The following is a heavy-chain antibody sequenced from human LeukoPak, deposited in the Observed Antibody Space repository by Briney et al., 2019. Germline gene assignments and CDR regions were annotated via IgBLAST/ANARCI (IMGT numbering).Heavy chain of an antibody. Sequence: ASVKVSCKASGYTFTTYYVHWVRQAPGQGLEWMGIINPSGGSTTYAQKFRGRLTMTRDMSTSTVYMELSRLRSDDTAVYYCARGRFRRSLDYWGQGTLVTVSS. D-gene: IGHD3-10*01. CDR3: ARGRFRRSLDY. V-gene: IGHV1-46*01. J-gene: IGHJ4*02. CDR2: INPSGGST. CDR1: GYTFTTYY.